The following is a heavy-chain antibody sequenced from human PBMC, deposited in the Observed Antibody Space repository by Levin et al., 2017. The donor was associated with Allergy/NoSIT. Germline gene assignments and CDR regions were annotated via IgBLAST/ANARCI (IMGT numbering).Heavy chain of an antibody. Sequence: GGSLRLSCAASGLTFSSYAVNWVRRAPGKGLEWVSVISGSGGSTFYADSVKGRFPISRDNSQNTVFLQMHSLRVEDTAIYYCAKDSLHEEVSANFWYFDLWGRGTLVTVSS. CDR2: ISGSGGST. V-gene: IGHV3-23*01. D-gene: IGHD2-15*01. J-gene: IGHJ2*01. CDR3: AKDSLHEEVSANFWYFDL. CDR1: GLTFSSYA.